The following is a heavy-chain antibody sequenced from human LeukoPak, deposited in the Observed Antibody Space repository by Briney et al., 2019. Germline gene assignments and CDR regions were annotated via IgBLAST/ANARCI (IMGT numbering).Heavy chain of an antibody. D-gene: IGHD3-22*01. J-gene: IGHJ4*02. V-gene: IGHV3-23*01. CDR1: GFAFRSFD. CDR3: AKDRSLTLPTFERSGYYYY. CDR2: LSGSGDTT. Sequence: GGSPRLSCAASGFAFRSFDMSWVRQAPGKGLEWVSSLSGSGDTTYYADSVKGRFTISRDNSNNTLYLQMNSLRAEDTALYYCAKDRSLTLPTFERSGYYYYWGQGTLVTVSS.